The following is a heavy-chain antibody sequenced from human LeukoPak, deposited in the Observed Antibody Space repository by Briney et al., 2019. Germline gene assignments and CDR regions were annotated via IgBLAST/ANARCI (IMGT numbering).Heavy chain of an antibody. V-gene: IGHV3-30*18. CDR2: ISYDGSNK. J-gene: IGHJ4*02. CDR1: GFTFSSYG. Sequence: GGSLRLSCAASGFTFSSYGMHWVRQAPGKGLEWVAVISYDGSNKYYADSVKGRFTISRDNSKNTLYLQMNSLRAEDTAVYYCAKDGYVTWIQLWVPYYFDYWGQGTLVTVSS. D-gene: IGHD5-18*01. CDR3: AKDGYVTWIQLWVPYYFDY.